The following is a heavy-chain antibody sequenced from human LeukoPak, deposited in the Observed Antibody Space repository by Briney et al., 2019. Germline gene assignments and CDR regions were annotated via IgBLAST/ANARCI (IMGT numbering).Heavy chain of an antibody. CDR3: AKGSTIFGVAPYYMDV. J-gene: IGHJ6*03. CDR2: IRYDGNNK. Sequence: PGGSLRLSCAASGFTFSTYGMHWVRQAPGKGLEWVAFIRYDGNNKYYADSVKGRFTISRDNSKNTLYLQMNSLRAEDTAVYYCAKGSTIFGVAPYYMDVWGKGTTVTVSS. V-gene: IGHV3-30*02. D-gene: IGHD3-3*01. CDR1: GFTFSTYG.